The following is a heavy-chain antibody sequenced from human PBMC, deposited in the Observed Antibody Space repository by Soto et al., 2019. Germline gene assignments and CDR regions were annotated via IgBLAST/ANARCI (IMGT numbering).Heavy chain of an antibody. CDR2: ISGSGYNT. J-gene: IGHJ4*02. V-gene: IGHV3-23*01. CDR1: GFTFSDYA. CDR3: XKGARIVVVPAANPFDY. Sequence: GGSLRLSCAASGFTFSDYAMSWVRQAPGKGLEWVSAISGSGYNTFYADSVKGRFTISRDNSKNTLYLQMSSLRAEDTAVYYCXKGARIVVVPAANPFDYWGQGALVTVSS. D-gene: IGHD2-2*01.